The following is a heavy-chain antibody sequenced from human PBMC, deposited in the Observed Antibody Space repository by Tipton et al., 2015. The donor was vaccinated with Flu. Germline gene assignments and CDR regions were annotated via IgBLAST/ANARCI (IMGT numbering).Heavy chain of an antibody. J-gene: IGHJ4*02. CDR1: GGPISSGNW. Sequence: TLSLTCAVSGGPISSGNWWGWVRQPPEKGLEWIGEIHHSGTPNYNPSLKTRVTISLDKSKNRFSLRLSSVTAADTAVYYCARADNSGYYGWPYYFDYWGQGTLVTVSS. CDR2: IHHSGTP. CDR3: ARADNSGYYGWPYYFDY. D-gene: IGHD3-22*01. V-gene: IGHV4-4*02.